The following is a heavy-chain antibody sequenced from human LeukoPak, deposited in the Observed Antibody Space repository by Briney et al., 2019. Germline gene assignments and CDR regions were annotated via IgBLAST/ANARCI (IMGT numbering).Heavy chain of an antibody. J-gene: IGHJ4*02. CDR2: ISGSGGST. CDR3: ARDVGYYGSGSHIDY. D-gene: IGHD3-10*01. V-gene: IGHV3-23*01. CDR1: GFTFSSFA. Sequence: PGRSLRLSCAASGFTFSSFAMSWVRQAPGKGLEWVSAISGSGGSTYYADSVKGRFTISRDNSKNTLYLQMNSLRAEDTAVYYCARDVGYYGSGSHIDYWGQGTLVTVSS.